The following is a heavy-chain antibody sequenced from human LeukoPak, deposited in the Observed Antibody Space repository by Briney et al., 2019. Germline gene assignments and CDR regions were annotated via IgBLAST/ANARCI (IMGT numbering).Heavy chain of an antibody. CDR2: IYYSGST. CDR1: GGSISSSSYY. V-gene: IGHV4-39*07. D-gene: IGHD5-24*01. J-gene: IGHJ4*02. Sequence: SETLSLTCTVSGGSISSSSYYWGWIRQPPGKGLEWIGSIYYSGSTFYNPSLKSRVTISVDTSKNQFSLKLTSITAADTAVYYCARVRGGTYNHYFDYWGQGTLVTVSS. CDR3: ARVRGGTYNHYFDY.